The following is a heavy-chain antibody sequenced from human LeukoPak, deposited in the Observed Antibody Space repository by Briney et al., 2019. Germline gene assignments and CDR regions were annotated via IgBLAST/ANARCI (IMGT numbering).Heavy chain of an antibody. CDR2: SGSGGST. D-gene: IGHD1-1*01. CDR3: AKVEGASKASVY. J-gene: IGHJ4*02. Sequence: GRSLRLSCTASGFTFSNYAMTWVRQAPGKGLEWVSSSGSGGSTYYADSVKGRFTISKDNSKNTLYLQMYSLRAEDTAVYYCAKVEGASKASVYWGQGALVTVSS. CDR1: GFTFSNYA. V-gene: IGHV3-23*01.